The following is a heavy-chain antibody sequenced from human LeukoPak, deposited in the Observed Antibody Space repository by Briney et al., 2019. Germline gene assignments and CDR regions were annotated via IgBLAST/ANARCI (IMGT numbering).Heavy chain of an antibody. V-gene: IGHV3-15*01. J-gene: IGHJ5*02. CDR2: IKSKSDGETT. Sequence: GGSLRLSCAASGFTFINAWMSWVRQAPGKGLEWVGRIKSKSDGETTDYAAPVKGRFTISRDDLDKMVYLRMDSLKTDDTAIYYCTTDWGLPNCGGDCYLPWGQGTLVTVSS. CDR3: TTDWGLPNCGGDCYLP. D-gene: IGHD2-21*02. CDR1: GFTFINAW.